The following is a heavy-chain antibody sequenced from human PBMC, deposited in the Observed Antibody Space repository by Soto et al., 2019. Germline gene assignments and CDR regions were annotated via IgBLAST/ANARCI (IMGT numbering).Heavy chain of an antibody. CDR3: ATGSIWTGYFF. V-gene: IGHV3-23*01. CDR2: VSGTGGST. CDR1: GFTFINYA. D-gene: IGHD3-9*01. J-gene: IGHJ4*02. Sequence: EVQLLESGGGLVQPGGSLRLCCAASGFTFINYAMSCVRQAPGKGLEWVSAVSGTGGSTNYADSVKGRFTISRDNSKHTLHVQMNRVRAEHTAVFYCATGSIWTGYFFWGQGTLVTVFS.